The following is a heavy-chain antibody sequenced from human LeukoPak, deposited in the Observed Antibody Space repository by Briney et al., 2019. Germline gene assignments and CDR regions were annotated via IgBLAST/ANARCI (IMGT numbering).Heavy chain of an antibody. CDR3: ARVVKALACFDY. CDR2: IYYSGST. CDR1: GGSISSGGYC. D-gene: IGHD3-22*01. V-gene: IGHV4-31*03. J-gene: IGHJ4*02. Sequence: PQTLSLTCTVSGGSISSGGYCWSWLRQHPGQGLEWIGYIYYSGSTYYNPSLKSRVTISVDTSKNQFSLKLSSVTAADTAVYYCARVVKALACFDYWGQGTLVTVSS.